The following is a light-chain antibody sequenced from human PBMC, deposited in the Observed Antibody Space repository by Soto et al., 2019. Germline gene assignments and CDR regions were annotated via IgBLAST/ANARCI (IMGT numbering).Light chain of an antibody. J-gene: IGKJ1*01. CDR2: DAS. CDR1: QSISHF. V-gene: IGKV1-5*01. Sequence: DIHMTQSPSTVSSSLGDRGTITFLASQSISHFLAWYQQKPGKVPKLLIYDASNLGSGVPSRFSGSGSGTDFTLTISGLQPDDFTTYYCQQYTSYSRAFGQGTKVDIK. CDR3: QQYTSYSRA.